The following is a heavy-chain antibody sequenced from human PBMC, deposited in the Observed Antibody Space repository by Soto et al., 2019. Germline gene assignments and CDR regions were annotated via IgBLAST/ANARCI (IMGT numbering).Heavy chain of an antibody. J-gene: IGHJ4*02. CDR3: ARRRRRGGTFDY. CDR1: GYTFTSYD. Sequence: ASVKVSCKASGYTFTSYDINWVRQATGQGLEWMGWMNPNSGNTGYAQKFQGRVTMTRNTSISTAYMELSSLRSEDTAVYYCARRRRRGGTFDYWGQGTLVTVSS. CDR2: MNPNSGNT. D-gene: IGHD3-10*01. V-gene: IGHV1-8*01.